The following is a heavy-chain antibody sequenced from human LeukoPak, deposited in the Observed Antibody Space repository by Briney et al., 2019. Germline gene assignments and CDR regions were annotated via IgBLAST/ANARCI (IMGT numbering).Heavy chain of an antibody. D-gene: IGHD3-22*01. CDR2: IDYSGSS. CDR3: ARQVLIVVVTPWYFDL. V-gene: IGHV4-39*01. Sequence: SETLSLTCTVSGGSISSSSYYWGWIRQPPGKGLEWIGSIDYSGSSYYNPSLKSRVTISVDTSKNQFSLKLSSVTAADTAVYYCARQVLIVVVTPWYFDLWGRGTLVTVSS. CDR1: GGSISSSSYY. J-gene: IGHJ2*01.